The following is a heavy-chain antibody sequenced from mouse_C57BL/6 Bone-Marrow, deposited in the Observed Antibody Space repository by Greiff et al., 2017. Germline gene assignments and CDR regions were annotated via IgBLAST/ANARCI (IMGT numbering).Heavy chain of an antibody. Sequence: QVQLQQPGAELVKPGASVKMSCKASGYTFTSYWITWVKQRPGQGLEWIGDIYPTSGRTNYNEKFKSKAILTVDTSSHTAYMQLSSLTSEDSAVFYCARSGPLGRSFDDWGQGTTLTVSS. V-gene: IGHV1-55*01. CDR3: ARSGPLGRSFDD. D-gene: IGHD4-1*01. CDR1: GYTFTSYW. J-gene: IGHJ2*01. CDR2: IYPTSGRT.